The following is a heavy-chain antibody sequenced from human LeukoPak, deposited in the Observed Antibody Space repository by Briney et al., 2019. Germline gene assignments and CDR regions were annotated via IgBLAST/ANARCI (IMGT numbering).Heavy chain of an antibody. V-gene: IGHV3-7*03. J-gene: IGHJ4*02. D-gene: IGHD3-9*01. CDR3: ARVFYGNYDILTGYYYFDY. Sequence: GGSLRLSCAASGFTFSSYWMSWVRQAPGKGREWVANIKQDGSEKSYVDSVKGRFTISRDNAKNSLYLQMNSLRAEDTAVYYCARVFYGNYDILTGYYYFDYWGQGTLVTVSS. CDR2: IKQDGSEK. CDR1: GFTFSSYW.